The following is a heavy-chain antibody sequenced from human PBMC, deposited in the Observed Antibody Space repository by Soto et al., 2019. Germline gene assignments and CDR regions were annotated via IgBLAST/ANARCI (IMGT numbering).Heavy chain of an antibody. CDR1: RFTFSSYG. D-gene: IGHD6-6*01. J-gene: IGHJ6*03. CDR2: ISYDGSNK. Sequence: QVQLVESGGGVVQPGRSLRLSCAASRFTFSSYGMHWVRQAPGKGLEWVAVISYDGSNKYYADSVKGRFTISRDNSKNTLYLQMNSLRAEDTAVYYCAKAGTRPGGYYYYYYYMDVWGKGTTVTVSS. V-gene: IGHV3-30*18. CDR3: AKAGTRPGGYYYYYYYMDV.